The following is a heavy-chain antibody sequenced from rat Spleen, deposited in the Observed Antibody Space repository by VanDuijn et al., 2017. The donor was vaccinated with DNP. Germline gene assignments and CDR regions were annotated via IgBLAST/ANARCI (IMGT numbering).Heavy chain of an antibody. D-gene: IGHD4-3*01. J-gene: IGHJ2*01. Sequence: EVQLQESGPGLVKPSQSLSLTCSVTGYSITNNYWGWVRKFPGNKMEWIGHISYSGATSYIPSFKSRFSITRDSPKNQFFLQLNSVTAEDTATYYCARGGPYYFDFWGQGVMVTVSS. V-gene: IGHV3-1*01. CDR1: GYSITNNY. CDR2: ISYSGAT. CDR3: ARGGPYYFDF.